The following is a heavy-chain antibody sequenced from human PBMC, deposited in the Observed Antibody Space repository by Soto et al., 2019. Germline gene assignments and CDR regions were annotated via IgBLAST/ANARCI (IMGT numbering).Heavy chain of an antibody. CDR2: ISGSGGST. CDR1: GFTFSSYA. CDR3: AKEGIQLWESYYFDY. V-gene: IGHV3-23*01. J-gene: IGHJ4*02. Sequence: HPGGSLRLSCAASGFTFSSYAMSWVRQAPGKGLEWVPAISGSGGSTYYADSVKGRFTISRDNSKNTLYLQMNSLRAEDTAVYYCAKEGIQLWESYYFDYWGQGTLVTVSS. D-gene: IGHD5-18*01.